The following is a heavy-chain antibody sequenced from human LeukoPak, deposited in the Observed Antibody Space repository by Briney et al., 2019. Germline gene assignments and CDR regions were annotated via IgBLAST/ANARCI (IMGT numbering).Heavy chain of an antibody. CDR1: GFTFSSYA. V-gene: IGHV3-23*01. CDR3: AKRISSIAALLYDY. J-gene: IGHJ4*02. Sequence: GSLLLSCAASGFTFSSYAMSWVRQAPGKGLEWVSAISGSGGSTYYADSVKGRFTISRDNSKNTLYLQMNSLRAEDTAVYYCAKRISSIAALLYDYWGQGTLVTVSS. CDR2: ISGSGGST. D-gene: IGHD6-6*01.